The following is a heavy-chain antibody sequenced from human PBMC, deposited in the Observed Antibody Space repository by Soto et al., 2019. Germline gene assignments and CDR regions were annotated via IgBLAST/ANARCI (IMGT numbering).Heavy chain of an antibody. V-gene: IGHV3-21*01. CDR3: ARDKRSSGWYEDY. CDR2: ISSSSSYI. J-gene: IGHJ4*02. D-gene: IGHD6-19*01. CDR1: GFTFSSYS. Sequence: EVQLVESGGGLVKPGGSLRLSCAASGFTFSSYSMNWVRQAPGKGLEWVSSISSSSSYIYYADLVKGRFTISRDNAKNSLYLQMNSLRAEDTAVYYCARDKRSSGWYEDYWGQGTLVTVSS.